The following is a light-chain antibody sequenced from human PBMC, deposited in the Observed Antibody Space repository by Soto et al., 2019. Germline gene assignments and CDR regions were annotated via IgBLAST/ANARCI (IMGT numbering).Light chain of an antibody. CDR1: ESLLHSNGYNY. CDR3: LQARQCVYT. J-gene: IGKJ2*01. Sequence: EIVMTQSPLSLPVTPGEPASISCRSSESLLHSNGYNYLDWYLQKPRQSPQPLIYMGSSRAPGVRDTXSGSGSGTDFTLKISRVEAEDVGVYYCLQARQCVYTFGQGTKLEIK. V-gene: IGKV2-28*01. CDR2: MGS.